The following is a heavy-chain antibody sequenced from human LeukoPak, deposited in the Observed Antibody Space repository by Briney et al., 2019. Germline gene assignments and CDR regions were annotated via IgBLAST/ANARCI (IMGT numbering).Heavy chain of an antibody. J-gene: IGHJ4*02. CDR3: ARGRKYTSGYRVTELGSGYSDY. D-gene: IGHD5-18*01. CDR1: GVSVSGYY. Sequence: SETLSLTCAVYGVSVSGYYWSWIRQPPGKGLEWGGEINHSGSTNYNPSLKSRVSTSVDTSKTQFSLKLSSVTAADPAVYYCARGRKYTSGYRVTELGSGYSDYWGQGTLVTVSS. CDR2: INHSGST. V-gene: IGHV4-34*01.